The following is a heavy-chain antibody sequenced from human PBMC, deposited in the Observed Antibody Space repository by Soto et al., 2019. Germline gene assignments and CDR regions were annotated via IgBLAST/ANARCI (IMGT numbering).Heavy chain of an antibody. CDR1: GYTFTAYD. J-gene: IGHJ4*02. Sequence: QVQLVESGGEEKKPGASVKVSCEASGYTFTAYDIHWLRQAPGQRLEWMAWINPGNGNTRYSQKFLGRVSITRDTATRTAYIELGRLRTEHTAVYSCATSAISPDGGLSGGFDYWGQGNRVTVSS. V-gene: IGHV1-3*05. D-gene: IGHD3-16*01. CDR3: ATSAISPDGGLSGGFDY. CDR2: INPGNGNT.